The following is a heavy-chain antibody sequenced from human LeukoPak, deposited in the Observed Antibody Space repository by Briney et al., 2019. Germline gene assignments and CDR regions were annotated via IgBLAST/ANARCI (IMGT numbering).Heavy chain of an antibody. CDR1: GGSISGYY. CDR2: IYTSGST. V-gene: IGHV4-4*07. D-gene: IGHD1-7*01. J-gene: IGHJ3*02. Sequence: SETLSLTCTVSGGSISGYYWSWLRQPAGKGLEWIGRIYTSGSTHYNPSLMSRVTMSVDTSKNQFSLKLSSVTAADTAVYYCARLITGTTTAFDIWGQGTVVTVSS. CDR3: ARLITGTTTAFDI.